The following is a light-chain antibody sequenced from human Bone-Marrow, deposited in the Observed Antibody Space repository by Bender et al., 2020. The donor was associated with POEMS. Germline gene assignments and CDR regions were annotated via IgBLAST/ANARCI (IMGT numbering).Light chain of an antibody. Sequence: QSALTQPASVSGSPGQSITISCTGTSSNFGSYSLVSWYQQLPGKVPKLMIYDGSERPSGVSNRFSGSKSDNRASLTISGLQTEDEGDYYCCSYANSPYVFGTGTKVTVL. V-gene: IGLV2-23*01. CDR1: SSNFGSYSL. J-gene: IGLJ1*01. CDR3: CSYANSPYV. CDR2: DGS.